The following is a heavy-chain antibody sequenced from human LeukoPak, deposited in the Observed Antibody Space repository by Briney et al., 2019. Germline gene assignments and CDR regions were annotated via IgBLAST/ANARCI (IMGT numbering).Heavy chain of an antibody. V-gene: IGHV1-58*02. CDR3: ARVPDSRYGMDV. CDR1: GFTFTSSA. J-gene: IGHJ6*02. D-gene: IGHD2-21*01. CDR2: IVVGSGNT. Sequence: SVKVSCKASGFTFTSSAMQWVRQARGQRLEWIGWIVVGSGNTNYAQKFQERVTITRDMSTSTAYMELSSLRSEDTAVYYCARVPDSRYGMDVWGQGTTVTVSS.